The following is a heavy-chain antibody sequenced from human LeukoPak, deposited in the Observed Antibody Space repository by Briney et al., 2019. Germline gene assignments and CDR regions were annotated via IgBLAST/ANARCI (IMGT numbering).Heavy chain of an antibody. CDR1: GGTFSSYA. D-gene: IGHD1/OR15-1a*01. CDR3: ARAGVLTGTPSDGY. V-gene: IGHV1-69*05. Sequence: SVKVSCKASGGTFSSYAISWVRQAPGQGPEWMGRIIPIFGTANYAQKFQGRVTITTDESTSTAYMELSSLRSEDTAVYYCARAGVLTGTPSDGYWGQGTLVTVSS. CDR2: IIPIFGTA. J-gene: IGHJ4*02.